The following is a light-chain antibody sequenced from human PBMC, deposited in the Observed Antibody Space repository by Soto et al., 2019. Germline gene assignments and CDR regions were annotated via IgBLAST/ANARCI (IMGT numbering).Light chain of an antibody. J-gene: IGKJ5*01. CDR3: QQRSNWPPIT. V-gene: IGKV3-11*01. CDR2: DAS. CDR1: QSVSSY. Sequence: EIVLTQSPATLSLSPGERATLSCRASQSVSSYLAWYQQKPGQAPRLLIYDASNRATGIPARFSGSGSGTDFTLTIIIIEPEHVAVHYCQQRSNWPPITFGQGTRLEIK.